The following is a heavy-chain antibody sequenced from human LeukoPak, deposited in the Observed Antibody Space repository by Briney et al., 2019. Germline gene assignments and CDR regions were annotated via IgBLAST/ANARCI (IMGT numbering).Heavy chain of an antibody. CDR1: GYTFTGYY. J-gene: IGHJ4*02. V-gene: IGHV1-2*02. D-gene: IGHD5-18*01. Sequence: ASVKVPCKASGYTFTGYYMHWVRQAPGQGLEWMGWINPNSGGTNYAQKFQGRVTMTRDTSISTAYMELSRLRSDDTAVYYCARVDTAMVRYFDYWGQGTLVTVSS. CDR2: INPNSGGT. CDR3: ARVDTAMVRYFDY.